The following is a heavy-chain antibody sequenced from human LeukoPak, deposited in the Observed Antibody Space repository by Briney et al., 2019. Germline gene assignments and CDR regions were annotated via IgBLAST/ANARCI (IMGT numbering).Heavy chain of an antibody. Sequence: SETLSLTCTVSGGSISSSSYYWGWIRQPPGKGLEWIGSIYYSGSTYYNPSLKSRVTISVDTSKNQFSLKLSSVTAADTAVYYCARHRYYYRSGSYYGAPYYMDVWGKGTTVTISS. V-gene: IGHV4-39*01. CDR1: GGSISSSSYY. J-gene: IGHJ6*03. CDR2: IYYSGST. CDR3: ARHRYYYRSGSYYGAPYYMDV. D-gene: IGHD3-10*01.